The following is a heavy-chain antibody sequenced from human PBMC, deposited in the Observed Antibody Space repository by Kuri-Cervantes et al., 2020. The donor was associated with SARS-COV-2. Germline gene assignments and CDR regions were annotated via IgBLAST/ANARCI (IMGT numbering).Heavy chain of an antibody. CDR3: ARDYIAAAGRSWFDP. J-gene: IGHJ5*02. CDR1: GYTFSSYS. CDR2: TSPHNDNT. V-gene: IGHV1-18*01. D-gene: IGHD6-13*01. Sequence: ASVKVSCKATGYTFSSYSIIWLRQAPGQGLEWLGWTSPHNDNTKYAEKVQGRVTMTTDTSTGTTYMELSSLRSEDTAVYYCARDYIAAAGRSWFDPWGQGTLVTVSS.